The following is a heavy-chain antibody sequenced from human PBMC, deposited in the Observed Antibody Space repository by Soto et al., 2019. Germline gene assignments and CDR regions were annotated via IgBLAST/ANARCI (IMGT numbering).Heavy chain of an antibody. CDR1: GFTFSSYA. D-gene: IGHD6-19*01. J-gene: IGHJ4*02. CDR2: ISYDGSNK. Sequence: PGGSLRLSCAASGFTFSSYAMHWVHQAPGKGLEWVAVISYDGSNKYYADSVKGRITISRDNSKNTVYLQMNSLRLEDTAVYYCARLVAAVPGHYHFDYWGQGTLVTVSS. CDR3: ARLVAAVPGHYHFDY. V-gene: IGHV3-30*14.